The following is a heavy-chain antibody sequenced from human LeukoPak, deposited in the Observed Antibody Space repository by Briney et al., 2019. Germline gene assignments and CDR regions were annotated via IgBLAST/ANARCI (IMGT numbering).Heavy chain of an antibody. D-gene: IGHD6-13*01. CDR1: GFTFSSYA. J-gene: IGHJ4*02. Sequence: GGSLRLSCAASGFTFSSYAMSWVRQAPGKGLEWVSAISGSGGSTYYADSVKGRFTISRDNSKNTLYLQMNSLRAEDTAVYYCAHSPDTGYSSSWYFDYWGQGTLVAVSS. V-gene: IGHV3-23*01. CDR3: AHSPDTGYSSSWYFDY. CDR2: ISGSGGST.